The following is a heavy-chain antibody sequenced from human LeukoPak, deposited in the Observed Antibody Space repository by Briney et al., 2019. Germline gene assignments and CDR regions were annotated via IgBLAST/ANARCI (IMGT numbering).Heavy chain of an antibody. D-gene: IGHD5-24*01. CDR2: INPNSGGT. J-gene: IGHJ6*03. CDR1: GYTFTGYY. Sequence: GASVKVSCKASGYTFTGYYMHWVRQAPGQGLEWMGWINPNSGGTNYAQKFQGRVTMTRDTSISTAYMELSRLRSDDTAVYYCARNTYGYKFSMDVWGKGTTVIISS. CDR3: ARNTYGYKFSMDV. V-gene: IGHV1-2*02.